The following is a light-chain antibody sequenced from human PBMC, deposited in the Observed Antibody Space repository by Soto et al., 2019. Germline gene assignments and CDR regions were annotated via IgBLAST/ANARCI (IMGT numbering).Light chain of an antibody. CDR3: AAWDDSLNGPV. CDR2: SNN. Sequence: QSVLTQPPSASVTPGQRVTISCSGSSSNIGGNAVNWYQQVPGTAPKLLMYSNNQRPSGVPDRFSGSKSGTSASLAISGLQSEDEADYYCAAWDDSLNGPVFGGGTQLTVL. CDR1: SSNIGGNA. J-gene: IGLJ2*01. V-gene: IGLV1-44*01.